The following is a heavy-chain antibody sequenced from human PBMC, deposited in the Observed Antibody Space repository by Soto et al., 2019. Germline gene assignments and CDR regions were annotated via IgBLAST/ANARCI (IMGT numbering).Heavy chain of an antibody. CDR3: AKRAAGSGSWSYYFDS. J-gene: IGHJ4*02. D-gene: IGHD6-13*01. CDR1: GFTFSNYA. CDR2: ISGSGSIT. Sequence: GGSLRLSCAASGFTFSNYAMSWVRQAPGKGLEWVSAISGSGSITYYADSVKVRFTISRDNSKNTLLLQMNSLRAEDTAVYYCAKRAAGSGSWSYYFDSWGQGTLVTVSS. V-gene: IGHV3-23*01.